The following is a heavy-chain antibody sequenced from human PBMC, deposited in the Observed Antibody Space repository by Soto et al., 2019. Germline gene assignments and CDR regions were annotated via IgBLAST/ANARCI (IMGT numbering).Heavy chain of an antibody. CDR2: TYYRSKWYN. J-gene: IGHJ5*02. V-gene: IGHV6-1*01. D-gene: IGHD6-13*01. Sequence: PSQTLSLTCAISGDSVSSNSAAWNWIRQSPSRGLEWLGRTYYRSKWYNDYAVSVKSRITINPDTSTSTAYMELRSLRSDDTAVYYCATRGKIAAAGGLDPWGQGTLVTVSS. CDR1: GDSVSSNSAA. CDR3: ATRGKIAAAGGLDP.